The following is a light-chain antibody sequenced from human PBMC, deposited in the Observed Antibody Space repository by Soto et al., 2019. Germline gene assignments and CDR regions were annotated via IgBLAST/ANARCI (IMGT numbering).Light chain of an antibody. CDR3: SSFTGTSALTL. V-gene: IGLV2-14*01. CDR1: SSDVGGYDY. J-gene: IGLJ2*01. Sequence: QSVVTQPASVSGSPGQSITISCTGTSSDVGGYDYVSWYQQYPGKAPRLIIYEVSNRPSGVSNRFSGSKSGNTASLTISGLRAEDEGDYFCSSFTGTSALTLFGGETKLTVL. CDR2: EVS.